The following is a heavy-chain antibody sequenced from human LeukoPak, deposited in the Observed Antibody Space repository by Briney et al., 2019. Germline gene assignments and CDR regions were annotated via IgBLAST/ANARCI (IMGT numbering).Heavy chain of an antibody. V-gene: IGHV3-74*01. CDR3: TRDVWGNSDY. Sequence: GGSLRLSCAVSGLPFSAYWMSWIRQVPGGGPVWVARINHDGTITHYADSVKGRFTNSRDNGKNILYLQITSLRPEDTAVYYCTRDVWGNSDYWGQGTLVTVSS. J-gene: IGHJ4*02. CDR2: INHDGTIT. D-gene: IGHD7-27*01. CDR1: GLPFSAYW.